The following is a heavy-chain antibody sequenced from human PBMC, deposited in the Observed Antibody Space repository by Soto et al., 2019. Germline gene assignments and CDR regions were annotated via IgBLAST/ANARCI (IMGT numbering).Heavy chain of an antibody. J-gene: IGHJ5*02. V-gene: IGHV4-39*01. CDR3: ARQSVGSNWLDP. CDR1: GGSISSSTYY. Sequence: SETLSLTCTVSGGSISSSTYYWGWMRQPPGKGLEWIASFFIGGNTYYNPTLMSRVTISIDTSENQFSLNLRSATAADTAVYYCARQSVGSNWLDPWGQGTLVTVSS. CDR2: FFIGGNT. D-gene: IGHD1-26*01.